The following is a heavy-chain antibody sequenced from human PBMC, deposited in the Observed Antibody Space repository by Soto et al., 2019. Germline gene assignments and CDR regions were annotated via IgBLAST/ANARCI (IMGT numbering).Heavy chain of an antibody. CDR2: IYYNGRT. V-gene: IGHV4-61*01. CDR3: ARTPAVVQAAALLHAFDI. D-gene: IGHD2-15*01. Sequence: SEPLTHPSTLSGGPVRTGTYHWSWIRQPPGKGLEWIGNIYYNGRTNHNPSLKSRVTMSVDTSKDQFSLKLSSVTAADTAVYYCARTPAVVQAAALLHAFDIWGPGTMVT. CDR1: GGPVRTGTYH. J-gene: IGHJ3*02.